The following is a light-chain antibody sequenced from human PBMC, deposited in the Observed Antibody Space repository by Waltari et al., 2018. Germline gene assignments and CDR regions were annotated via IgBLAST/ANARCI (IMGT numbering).Light chain of an antibody. CDR3: GTWDSTLSTYV. CDR2: DDN. J-gene: IGLJ1*01. CDR1: NSNIGITS. Sequence: QSVLTQPPSVSATTGQTVTISCSGSNSNIGITSVSWYQQFPGTAPKLLIYDDNKRPSQIPDRFSGSKSGTSATLGITGLQAGDEADYYCGTWDSTLSTYVYGTGTRLTVL. V-gene: IGLV1-51*01.